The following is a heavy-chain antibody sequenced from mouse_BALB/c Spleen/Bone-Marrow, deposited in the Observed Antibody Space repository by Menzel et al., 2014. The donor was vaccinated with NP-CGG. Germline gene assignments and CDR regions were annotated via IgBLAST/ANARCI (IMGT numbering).Heavy chain of an antibody. CDR3: VRSDY. V-gene: IGHV1-7*01. J-gene: IGHJ2*01. Sequence: QVQLQQSGTELAKPGASVKMSCKASGYTFTTHWMHWVKQRPGQGLEWIGYINPSTGYTDYNQKSKDKATLTADKSSSTAYMQLISLTSEDSAVYYCVRSDYWGQGTTLTVSS. CDR2: INPSTGYT. CDR1: GYTFTTHW.